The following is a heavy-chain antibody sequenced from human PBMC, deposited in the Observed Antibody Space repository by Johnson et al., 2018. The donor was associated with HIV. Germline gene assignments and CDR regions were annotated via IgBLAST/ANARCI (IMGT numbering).Heavy chain of an antibody. J-gene: IGHJ3*02. CDR1: GFTFSDYY. V-gene: IGHV3-30*18. CDR3: AKDVELHGAFDI. Sequence: QMLLVESGGGVVQPGGSLRLSCAASGFTFSDYYMSWIRQAPGKGLEWVAVISYDGSNKYYADSVKGRFTISRDNSKNTLYLQMNSLRAEDTAVYYCAKDVELHGAFDIWGQGTMVTVSS. CDR2: ISYDGSNK. D-gene: IGHD1-26*01.